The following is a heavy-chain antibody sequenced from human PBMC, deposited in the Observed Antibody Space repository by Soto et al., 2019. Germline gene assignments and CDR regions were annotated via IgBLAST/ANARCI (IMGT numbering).Heavy chain of an antibody. CDR3: ARSSTSANYFDY. V-gene: IGHV4-31*03. J-gene: IGHJ4*02. CDR1: GGSISSGGYY. CDR2: IYYSGST. D-gene: IGHD2-2*01. Sequence: QVQLQESGPGLVKPSQTLSLTCTVSGGSISSGGYYWSWIRQHPGKGLEWIGYIYYSGSTYYNPSLKSRVTISVDTSKNQFTLKLNSVTAADTAVYYCARSSTSANYFDYWGQGTLVTVSS.